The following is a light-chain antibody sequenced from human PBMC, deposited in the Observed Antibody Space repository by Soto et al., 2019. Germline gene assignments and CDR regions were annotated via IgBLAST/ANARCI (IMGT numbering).Light chain of an antibody. V-gene: IGKV1-5*03. CDR1: QSISSR. CDR3: QQYASSAPYT. J-gene: IGKJ2*01. Sequence: DIQMTQSPSTLSASVGDKVTITCRASQSISSRLAWFQQKPGKAPKVLIYQASSLEIGVPSRFSGSGSGTEFTLTISSLQPDDSSTYYCQQYASSAPYTFGQGTNLDIK. CDR2: QAS.